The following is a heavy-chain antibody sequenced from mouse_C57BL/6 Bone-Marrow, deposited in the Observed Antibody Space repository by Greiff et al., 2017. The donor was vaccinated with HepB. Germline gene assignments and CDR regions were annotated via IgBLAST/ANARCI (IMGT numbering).Heavy chain of an antibody. Sequence: VQLQQSGPELVKPGASVKISCKASGYSFTGYYMNWVKQSPEKSLEWIGEINPSTGGTTYNQKFKAKATLTVDKSSSTAYMQLKSLTSEDSAVYYCANHYYGTLFDYWGQGTTLTVSS. CDR1: GYSFTGYY. CDR2: INPSTGGT. J-gene: IGHJ2*01. V-gene: IGHV1-42*01. CDR3: ANHYYGTLFDY. D-gene: IGHD1-1*01.